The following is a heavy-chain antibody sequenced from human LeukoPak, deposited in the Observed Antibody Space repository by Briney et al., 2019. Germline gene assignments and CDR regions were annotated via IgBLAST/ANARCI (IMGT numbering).Heavy chain of an antibody. Sequence: PSETLSLTCTVSGGSISRGDYYWSCIRQPPGKGLECIGYIYYSGSTDYNPSLKSRVTISVDTSKHQFSLKLSSVTAADTAVYYCAREGLLFEWYSYYYYMDVWGKGTTVTVSS. D-gene: IGHD3-3*01. J-gene: IGHJ6*03. CDR2: IYYSGST. V-gene: IGHV4-30-4*01. CDR3: AREGLLFEWYSYYYYMDV. CDR1: GGSISRGDYY.